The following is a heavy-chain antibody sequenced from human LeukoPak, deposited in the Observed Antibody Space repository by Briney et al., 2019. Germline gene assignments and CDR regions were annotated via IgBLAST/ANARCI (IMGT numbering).Heavy chain of an antibody. CDR3: AKGCSSTSCYIDY. CDR1: GFTFSSYW. Sequence: GGSLRLSCVASGFTFSSYWMSWVRQAPGRGLEWVANIKQDGSEKYYVDSVKGRFTISRDNSKNTLYLQMNSLRAEDTAVYYCAKGCSSTSCYIDYWGQGTLVTVSS. V-gene: IGHV3-7*03. D-gene: IGHD2-2*02. CDR2: IKQDGSEK. J-gene: IGHJ4*02.